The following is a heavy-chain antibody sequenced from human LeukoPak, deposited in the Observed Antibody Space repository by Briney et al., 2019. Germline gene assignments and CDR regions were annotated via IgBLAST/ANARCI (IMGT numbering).Heavy chain of an antibody. Sequence: ASVKVSCKASGYTFTNYGINWVRQATGQGLEWMGWMSPSSGSTGYAQNFQGRVTITRDTSISTAYMELSSLRSEDTAVYYCARGIDRGVDYWGQGTLVTVSS. J-gene: IGHJ4*02. CDR1: GYTFTNYG. CDR3: ARGIDRGVDY. CDR2: MSPSSGST. V-gene: IGHV1-8*03. D-gene: IGHD3-22*01.